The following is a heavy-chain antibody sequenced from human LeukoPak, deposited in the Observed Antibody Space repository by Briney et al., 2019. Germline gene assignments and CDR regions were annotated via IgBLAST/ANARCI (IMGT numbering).Heavy chain of an antibody. Sequence: GASVKVSCKASGGTFSSYAISWVRQAPGQGLEGMGGIIPIFGTANYAQKFQGRVTITADESTSTAYMELSSLRSEDTAVYYCARGLGGDSYGPFDYWGQGTLVTVSS. CDR2: IIPIFGTA. CDR1: GGTFSSYA. V-gene: IGHV1-69*13. D-gene: IGHD5-18*01. J-gene: IGHJ4*02. CDR3: ARGLGGDSYGPFDY.